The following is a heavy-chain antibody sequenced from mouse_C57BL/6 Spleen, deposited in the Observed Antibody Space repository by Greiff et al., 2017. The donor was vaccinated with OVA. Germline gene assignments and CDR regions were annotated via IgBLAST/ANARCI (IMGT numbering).Heavy chain of an antibody. D-gene: IGHD1-1*01. CDR1: GFTFSDYG. V-gene: IGHV5-17*01. CDR2: ISRGSSTI. Sequence: EVMLVESGGGLVKPGGSLKLSCAASGFTFSDYGMHWVRQAPEKGLEWVAYISRGSSTIYYADTVKGRFTISRDNAKNTLFLQMTSLRSEDTAMYYSARTVLTPYWFAYWGQGTLVTVSA. CDR3: ARTVLTPYWFAY. J-gene: IGHJ3*01.